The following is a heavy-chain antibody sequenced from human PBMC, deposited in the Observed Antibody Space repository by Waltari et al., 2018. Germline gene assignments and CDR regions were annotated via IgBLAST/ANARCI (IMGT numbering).Heavy chain of an antibody. D-gene: IGHD2-2*01. CDR2: INGDGGSR. V-gene: IGHV3-74*01. Sequence: EVQLVESGGGLVQPGGSLRLSCAASGFTFSSYWMHWVRQDPGKGLVWVSRINGDGGSRSYADSVKVRCTISRDNANNTLYLQMNSLRAEDTAVYYCTRTRYCSTTSCQVDWFDPWGQGTLVTVSS. CDR3: TRTRYCSTTSCQVDWFDP. CDR1: GFTFSSYW. J-gene: IGHJ5*02.